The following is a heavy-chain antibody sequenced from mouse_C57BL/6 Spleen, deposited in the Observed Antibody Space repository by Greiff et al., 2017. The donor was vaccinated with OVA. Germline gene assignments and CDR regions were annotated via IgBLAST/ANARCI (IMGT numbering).Heavy chain of an antibody. J-gene: IGHJ1*03. V-gene: IGHV1-69*01. Sequence: VQLQQPGAELVMPGASVKLSCKASGYTFTSYWMHWVKQRPGQGLEWIGEIDPSDSYTNYNQKFKGKSTLTVEKSSSTAYMQLSSLTSEDSAVYYCAKPPIYYDHWYFDVWGTGTTVTVSS. CDR1: GYTFTSYW. CDR3: AKPPIYYDHWYFDV. CDR2: IDPSDSYT. D-gene: IGHD2-4*01.